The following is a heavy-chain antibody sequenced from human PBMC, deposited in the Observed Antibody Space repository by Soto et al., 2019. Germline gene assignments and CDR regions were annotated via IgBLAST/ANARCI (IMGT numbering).Heavy chain of an antibody. V-gene: IGHV3-23*01. J-gene: IGHJ3*02. CDR2: ISGSGGST. CDR1: GFTFSSYA. CDR3: AKDPVTMVRGALDAFDI. D-gene: IGHD3-10*01. Sequence: GGSLRLSCAASGFTFSSYAMSWVRQAPGKGLEWVSAISGSGGSTYYADSVKGRVTISRDNSKNTLYLQMNSLRAEDTAVYYCAKDPVTMVRGALDAFDIWGQGTMVTVSS.